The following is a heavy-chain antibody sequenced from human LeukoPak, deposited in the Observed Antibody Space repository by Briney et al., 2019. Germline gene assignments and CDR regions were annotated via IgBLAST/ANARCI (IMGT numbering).Heavy chain of an antibody. Sequence: GGSLRLSCAASGFTFSSYSMNWVRQAPGKGLEWVSSISSSSSYIYYADSVKGRFTISRDNAKNSLYLQMNCLRAEDTAVYYCARDQADTAMVPPYFDYWGQGTLVTVSS. D-gene: IGHD5-18*01. J-gene: IGHJ4*02. CDR2: ISSSSSYI. V-gene: IGHV3-21*01. CDR1: GFTFSSYS. CDR3: ARDQADTAMVPPYFDY.